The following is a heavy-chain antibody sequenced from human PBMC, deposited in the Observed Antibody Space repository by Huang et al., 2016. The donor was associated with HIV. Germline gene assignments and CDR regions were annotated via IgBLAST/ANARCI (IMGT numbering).Heavy chain of an antibody. CDR2: IDNSGTT. J-gene: IGHJ4*02. V-gene: IGHV4-30-4*08. Sequence: QVQLQESGPGLVKPSQTLSLTCTVSGGSISGGGYYWSWIRQPPGKGLEWIGYIDNSGTTYYKPSLKSRVTISVDTSKNQFSLKLTSVTAADTAVYYCARSSITMIGGFDSWGQGTLVTVSS. CDR3: ARSSITMIGGFDS. D-gene: IGHD3-22*01. CDR1: GGSISGGGYY.